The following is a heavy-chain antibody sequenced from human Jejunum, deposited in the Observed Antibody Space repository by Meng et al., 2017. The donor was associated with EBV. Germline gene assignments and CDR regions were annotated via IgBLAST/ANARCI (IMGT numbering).Heavy chain of an antibody. CDR2: MYYAGRI. J-gene: IGHJ4*02. CDR3: AREFNGYHSFYFES. D-gene: IGHD5-24*01. CDR1: GGDIMSYY. Sequence: QVQLQESGPALVRPSETLFLTCSVSGGDIMSYYWNWIRQSPGKGLEWIGNMYYAGRINYNPSLKSRVTISADSSAKFFSLELKSVTAADTAIYYCAREFNGYHSFYFESWGQGTRVTVSS. V-gene: IGHV4-59*01.